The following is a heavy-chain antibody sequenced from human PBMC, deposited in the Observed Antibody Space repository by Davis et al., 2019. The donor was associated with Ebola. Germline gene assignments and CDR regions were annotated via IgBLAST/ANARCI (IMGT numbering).Heavy chain of an antibody. CDR3: ARGDSSSSLYYYYGMDV. CDR1: GFTFSSYC. V-gene: IGHV3-30*03. Sequence: GESLKISCAASGFTFSSYCMHWVRQAPGKGLEWVAVISYDGSNKYYADSVKGRFTISRDNSKNTLYLQMNSLRAEDTAVYYCARGDSSSSLYYYYGMDVWGQGTTVTVSS. CDR2: ISYDGSNK. D-gene: IGHD6-6*01. J-gene: IGHJ6*02.